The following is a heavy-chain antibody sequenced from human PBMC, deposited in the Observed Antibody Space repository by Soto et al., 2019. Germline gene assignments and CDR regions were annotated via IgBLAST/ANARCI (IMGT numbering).Heavy chain of an antibody. D-gene: IGHD2-2*01. CDR3: ARDYCSSTSCPRHYYYYYMDV. J-gene: IGHJ6*03. CDR2: ISSSSSYI. Sequence: GGSLRLSCAASGFTFSSYSMNWVRQAPGKGLEWVSSISSSSSYIYYADSVKGRFTISRDNAKNSLYLQMNSLRAEDTAVYYCARDYCSSTSCPRHYYYYYMDVWGKGTTVTVSS. CDR1: GFTFSSYS. V-gene: IGHV3-21*01.